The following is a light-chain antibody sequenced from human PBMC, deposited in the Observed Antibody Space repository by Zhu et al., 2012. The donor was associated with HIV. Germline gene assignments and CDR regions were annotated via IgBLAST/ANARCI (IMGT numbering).Light chain of an antibody. CDR2: GAS. V-gene: IGKV3-15*01. CDR3: QQYNDWPYT. J-gene: IGKJ2*01. CDR1: QSISTI. Sequence: EIVMTQSPATLSVSPGERATLSYRASQSISTILAWYQQKPGQAPRLLIFGASTRATGIPARFSGSGSGTEFTLTINSMQSEDFAVYYCQQYNDWPYTVGQGTKLEIK.